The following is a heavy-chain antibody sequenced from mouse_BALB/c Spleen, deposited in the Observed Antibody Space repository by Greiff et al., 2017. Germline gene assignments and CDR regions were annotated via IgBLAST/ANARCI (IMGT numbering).Heavy chain of an antibody. Sequence: EVMLVESGGGLVQPGGSLKLSCAASGFTFSSYTMSWVRQTPENRLEWVAYISSGGSYTYYPDSVKGRFTISRDNAKNTLYLQMSSLRSEDTAMYYCARDAGGYFDYWGQGTTLTVSS. CDR2: ISSGGSYT. CDR1: GFTFSSYT. D-gene: IGHD4-1*01. J-gene: IGHJ2*01. CDR3: ARDAGGYFDY. V-gene: IGHV5-9-1*01.